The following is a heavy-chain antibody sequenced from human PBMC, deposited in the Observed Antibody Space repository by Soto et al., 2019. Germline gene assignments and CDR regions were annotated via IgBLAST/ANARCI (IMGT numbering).Heavy chain of an antibody. CDR1: GYNFCNYW. D-gene: IGHD2-8*01. J-gene: IGHJ4*02. CDR3: ARLSGCRNGVCYKFDY. CDR2: VYPGDSDT. V-gene: IGHV5-51*01. Sequence: GESLNLSFQGSGYNFCNYWIAWVRQMPGKCREWMGIVYPGDSDTRYSPSFQGQVTISADKSISTAYLQWSSLKASDTAMYYCARLSGCRNGVCYKFDYWGQGTLVTVSS.